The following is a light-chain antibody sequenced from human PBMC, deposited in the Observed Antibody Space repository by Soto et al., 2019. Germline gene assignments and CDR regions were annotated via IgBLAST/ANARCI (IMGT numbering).Light chain of an antibody. V-gene: IGKV1-5*01. J-gene: IGKJ1*01. Sequence: DSPMTQSTSTLSVSLGERITITCRASEDIDTSLAWFQQRPGKAPKVLIAGASGLMNGVPSTFSGSGSGTEFALTISSVQPDDFATYFCQHYDTLSWTFGQGTKVDIK. CDR3: QHYDTLSWT. CDR2: GAS. CDR1: EDIDTS.